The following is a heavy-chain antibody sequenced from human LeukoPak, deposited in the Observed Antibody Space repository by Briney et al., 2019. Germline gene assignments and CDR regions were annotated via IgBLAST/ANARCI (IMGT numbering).Heavy chain of an antibody. J-gene: IGHJ3*02. CDR2: INPNSGGT. CDR1: GYTFTGYY. CDR3: ARGFATARDAFDI. Sequence: ASVKVSCKASGYTFTGYYMHWVRQAPGQGLEWMGRINPNSGGTNYVQKFQGRVTMTRDTSISTAYMELSRLRSDDTAVYYCARGFATARDAFDIWGQGTMVTVSS. V-gene: IGHV1-2*06. D-gene: IGHD2-21*02.